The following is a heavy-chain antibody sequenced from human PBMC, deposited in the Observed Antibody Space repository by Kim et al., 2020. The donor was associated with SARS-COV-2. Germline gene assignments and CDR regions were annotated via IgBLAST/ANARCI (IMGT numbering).Heavy chain of an antibody. CDR1: GFTFSSYS. CDR3: ARDGAELQQQLVQAGYYYYGMDV. V-gene: IGHV3-21*01. D-gene: IGHD6-13*01. CDR2: ISSSGSYI. J-gene: IGHJ6*02. Sequence: GGSLRLSCAASGFTFSSYSMNWVRQAPGKGLEWVSAISSSGSYIYYADSVKGRFTISRDNAKNSLYLQMNSLRAEDTAVYYCARDGAELQQQLVQAGYYYYGMDVWGQGTTVTVSS.